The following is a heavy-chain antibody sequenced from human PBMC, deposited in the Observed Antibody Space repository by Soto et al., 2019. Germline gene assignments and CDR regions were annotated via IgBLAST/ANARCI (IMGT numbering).Heavy chain of an antibody. CDR3: AKRTSGTTWGESDY. CDR2: ISGYSGNA. Sequence: QVQVMQSGAEVKKPGDSVKVSCKTSGYIFSDYGINWVRQAPGQGLEWMGWISGYSGNANLAQKFQGRVTMTTDKSTRTAYMELRRLRSDDTAVYYCAKRTSGTTWGESDYWGQGTLVTDSS. J-gene: IGHJ4*02. V-gene: IGHV1-18*04. D-gene: IGHD4-17*01. CDR1: GYIFSDYG.